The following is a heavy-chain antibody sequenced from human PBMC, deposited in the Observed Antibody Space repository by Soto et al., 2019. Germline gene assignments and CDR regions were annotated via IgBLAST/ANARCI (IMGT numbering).Heavy chain of an antibody. V-gene: IGHV3-11*01. CDR2: ISSSGSTI. Sequence: PGGSLRLSCAASGFTFSDYYMSWIRPAPGKELEWVLYISSSGSTIYYADSVKGRFSVSRDNPKNSLFLHITSLRADDAAVYYCAIGGSKIYSQAIDVWGQGTPVTVSS. D-gene: IGHD2-15*01. CDR1: GFTFSDYY. CDR3: AIGGSKIYSQAIDV. J-gene: IGHJ4*01.